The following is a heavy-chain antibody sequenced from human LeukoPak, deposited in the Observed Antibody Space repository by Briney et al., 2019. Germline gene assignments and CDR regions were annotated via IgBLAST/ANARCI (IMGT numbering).Heavy chain of an antibody. V-gene: IGHV4-61*02. CDR2: IYSSGST. J-gene: IGHJ2*01. D-gene: IGHD2-21*02. CDR3: ASPRGDSTYWYFDL. Sequence: SETLSLTRTVSGDSISSSTYYWSWIRQPAGMGLEWIGRIYSSGSTNYNPSLKSRVIVSVDTSKNQFSLKLSSVTAADTAVYYCASPRGDSTYWYFDLWGRGTLVTVSS. CDR1: GDSISSSTYY.